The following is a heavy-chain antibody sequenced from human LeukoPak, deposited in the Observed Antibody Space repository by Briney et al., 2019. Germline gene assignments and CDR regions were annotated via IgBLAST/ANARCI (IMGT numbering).Heavy chain of an antibody. CDR2: INSDGSST. D-gene: IGHD2/OR15-2a*01. CDR3: ASTNRLDY. J-gene: IGHJ4*02. Sequence: PGGSLRLSCAASGFTFSSYWMHWVRQAPGKRLVWVSRINSDGSSTSYADSVKGRFTISRDNAKNTLYLQMNSLRAEDTAVYYCASTNRLDYWGQGTLVTVSS. CDR1: GFTFSSYW. V-gene: IGHV3-74*01.